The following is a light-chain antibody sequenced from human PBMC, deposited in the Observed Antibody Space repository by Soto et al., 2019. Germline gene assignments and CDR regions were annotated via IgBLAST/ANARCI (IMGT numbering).Light chain of an antibody. CDR2: AAS. J-gene: IGKJ1*01. CDR1: QGISNY. V-gene: IGKV1-27*01. CDR3: QQYNSYSWT. Sequence: IHMTLSPSSLSASVGHRVTITCRASQGISNYLAWYQQKPGKVPKLLIYAASTLQSGVPSRFSGSGSGTEFTLTISSLQTDDFATYYCQQYNSYSWTFGQGTKVDIK.